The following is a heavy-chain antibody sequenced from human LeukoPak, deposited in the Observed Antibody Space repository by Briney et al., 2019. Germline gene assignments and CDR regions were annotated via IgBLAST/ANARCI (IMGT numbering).Heavy chain of an antibody. J-gene: IGHJ4*02. CDR3: ARGSTFTQHALLDY. CDR2: IYHSGST. V-gene: IGHV4-30-2*01. D-gene: IGHD5/OR15-5a*01. CDR1: GGSISSGGYS. Sequence: SQTLSLTCAVSGGSISSGGYSWSWIRQPPGKGLEWIGYIYHSGSTYYNPSLKSRVTISVDRSKHQFSLKLSSVTAADTAVYYCARGSTFTQHALLDYWGQGTLVTVSS.